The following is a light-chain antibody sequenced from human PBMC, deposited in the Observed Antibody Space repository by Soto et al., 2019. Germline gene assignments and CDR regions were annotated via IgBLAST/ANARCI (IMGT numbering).Light chain of an antibody. J-gene: IGLJ1*01. CDR3: ETWDSNTYV. CDR1: SGHSSYI. CDR2: LEGSGSY. V-gene: IGLV4-60*02. Sequence: QLVLTQSSSASASLGSSVSLTCTLSSGHSSYIIAWHQQQPGKAPRYLMKLEGSGSYNKGSGVPDRFSGSSSGADRYLTISNLQFEDEADYYCETWDSNTYVFGTWTKLTVL.